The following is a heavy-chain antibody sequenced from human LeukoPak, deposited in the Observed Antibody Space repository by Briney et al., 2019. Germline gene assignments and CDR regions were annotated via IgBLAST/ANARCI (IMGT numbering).Heavy chain of an antibody. D-gene: IGHD6-13*01. CDR1: GFTFSSYA. CDR3: ARGAYSSSWSNFDY. CDR2: ISYDGSNK. J-gene: IGHJ4*02. V-gene: IGHV3-30*04. Sequence: PGRPLRLSCAASGFTFSSYAMHLARQAPGKVLERVAVISYDGSNKYYAHSVKGRFTISRDNSKNTLYLQMNSLSAEDTAVYYCARGAYSSSWSNFDYWGQGTLVTVSS.